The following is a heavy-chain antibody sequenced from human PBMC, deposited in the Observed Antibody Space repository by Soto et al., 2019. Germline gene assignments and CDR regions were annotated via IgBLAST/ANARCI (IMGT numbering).Heavy chain of an antibody. J-gene: IGHJ4*02. CDR2: IYYSGST. CDR3: ARAFEGSGYDYYRDY. D-gene: IGHD5-12*01. Sequence: SETLSLTCTVSGGSISSYYWSWIRQPPGKGLEWIGYIYYSGSTNYNPSLKSRVTISVDTSKNQFSLKLSSVTAADTAVYYCARAFEGSGYDYYRDYWGQGTRGTV. V-gene: IGHV4-59*01. CDR1: GGSISSYY.